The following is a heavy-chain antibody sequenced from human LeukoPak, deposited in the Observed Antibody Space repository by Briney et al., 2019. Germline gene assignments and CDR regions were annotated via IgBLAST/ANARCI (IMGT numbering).Heavy chain of an antibody. CDR3: ARGVGDIEHGGVDY. D-gene: IGHD1-26*01. CDR2: MNPNSGNT. V-gene: IGHV1-8*01. Sequence: ASVKVSCKASGYTFTSYDINWVRQATGQGLEWMGWMNPNSGNTGYAQKFQGRVTMTRNTSISTAYMELSSLRSEDTAVYYCARGVGDIEHGGVDYWAEGPLVTVSS. J-gene: IGHJ4*02. CDR1: GYTFTSYD.